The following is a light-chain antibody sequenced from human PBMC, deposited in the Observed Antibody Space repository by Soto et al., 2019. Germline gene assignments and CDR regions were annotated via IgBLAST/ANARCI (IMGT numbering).Light chain of an antibody. CDR2: GNS. V-gene: IGLV1-40*01. CDR3: QSYDSSLSGYV. CDR1: SSNIGAGYD. Sequence: SALTQPPSVSGAPGQRVTISCTGSSSNIGAGYDVHWYQQLPGTAPKVLIYGNSNRPSGVPDRLSGSKSDTSASLAITGLQAEDEADYYCQSYDSSLSGYVFGTGTKVTVL. J-gene: IGLJ1*01.